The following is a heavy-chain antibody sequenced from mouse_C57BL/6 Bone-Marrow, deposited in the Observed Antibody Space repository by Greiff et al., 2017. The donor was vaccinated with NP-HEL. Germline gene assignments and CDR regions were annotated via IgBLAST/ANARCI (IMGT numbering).Heavy chain of an antibody. V-gene: IGHV1-54*01. CDR3: ARRGTVEPWYFVV. J-gene: IGHJ1*03. CDR2: INPGSGGT. CDR1: GYAFTNYL. Sequence: QVQLQQSGAELVRPGTSVKVSCKASGYAFTNYLIEWVKQRPGQGLEWIGVINPGSGGTNYNEKFKGKATLTADKSSSTAYMQLSSLTSEDSAVYFCARRGTVEPWYFVVWGTGTTVTVSS. D-gene: IGHD1-1*01.